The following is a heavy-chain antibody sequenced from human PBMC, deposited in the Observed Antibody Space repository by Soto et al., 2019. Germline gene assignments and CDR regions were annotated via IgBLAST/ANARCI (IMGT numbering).Heavy chain of an antibody. CDR1: GNNFNSYF. D-gene: IGHD3-10*01. J-gene: IGHJ6*02. CDR2: INPMLRIT. CDR3: AGDAPPRSGIYYGMDV. Sequence: ASVKVSCKASGNNFNSYFINWLRQVPGQGIEWMGGINPMLRITQCRQRFQGRITVTADRSTGTSYMELSGLESEDTAVYYCAGDAPPRSGIYYGMDVWGQGTTVTVSS. V-gene: IGHV1-69*10.